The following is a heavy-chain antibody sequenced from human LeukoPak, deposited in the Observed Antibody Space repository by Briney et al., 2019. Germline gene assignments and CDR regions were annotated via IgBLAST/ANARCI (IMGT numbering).Heavy chain of an antibody. Sequence: SGTLSLTCAVSGGSISSSNWWSWVRQPPGKGLEWIGEIYHSGSTNYNPSLKSRVTISVDKSKNQFSLKLSSVTAADTAVYYCARDGPSTVDSSGYYSAFDIWGQGTMVTVSS. V-gene: IGHV4-4*02. CDR3: ARDGPSTVDSSGYYSAFDI. D-gene: IGHD3-22*01. J-gene: IGHJ3*02. CDR2: IYHSGST. CDR1: GGSISSSNW.